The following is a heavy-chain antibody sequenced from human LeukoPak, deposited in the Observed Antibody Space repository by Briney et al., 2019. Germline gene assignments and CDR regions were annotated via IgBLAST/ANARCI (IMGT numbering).Heavy chain of an antibody. D-gene: IGHD5-18*01. CDR1: GGSIISGDYY. Sequence: SETLSLTCTVSGGSIISGDYYWSWIRQHPGKGLEWIGYIYYSGNTYYNPSLRSRVTMSLDTSKNQFSLNLSSVTAADTAVYYCARGSRIQLWLSNWFDPWGQGTLVTVSS. CDR2: IYYSGNT. V-gene: IGHV4-31*03. CDR3: ARGSRIQLWLSNWFDP. J-gene: IGHJ5*02.